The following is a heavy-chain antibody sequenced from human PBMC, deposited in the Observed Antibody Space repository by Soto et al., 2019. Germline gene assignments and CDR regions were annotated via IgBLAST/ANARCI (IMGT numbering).Heavy chain of an antibody. CDR3: ARGPRGVVPAALLDY. CDR2: IIPILGIA. V-gene: IGHV1-69*02. D-gene: IGHD2-2*01. J-gene: IGHJ4*02. CDR1: GGTFSSYT. Sequence: QVQLVQSGAEVKKPGSSVKVSCKASGGTFSSYTISWVRQAPGQGLEWMGRIIPILGIANYAQKFQGRVTITADKYTSTAYMERRSLRSEDTAVYYCARGPRGVVPAALLDYWGQGTLVTVSS.